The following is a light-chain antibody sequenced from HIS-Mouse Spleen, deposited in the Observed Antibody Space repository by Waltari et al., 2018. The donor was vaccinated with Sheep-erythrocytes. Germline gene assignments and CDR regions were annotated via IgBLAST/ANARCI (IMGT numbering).Light chain of an antibody. J-gene: IGLJ2*01. CDR1: NIGSNS. CDR3: QVWDSSSDHVV. Sequence: SYVLTQPPSVSVAPGQTARITCGGNNIGSNSVHWYQQKPGQAPVLVVFDDSDRPSGIPGRLSGSNSGNTATLTISRVEAGDEADYYCQVWDSSSDHVVFGGGTKLTVL. CDR2: DDS. V-gene: IGLV3-21*02.